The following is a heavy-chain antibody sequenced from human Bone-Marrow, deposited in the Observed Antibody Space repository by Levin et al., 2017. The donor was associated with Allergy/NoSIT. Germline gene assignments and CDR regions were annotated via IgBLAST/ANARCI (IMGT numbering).Heavy chain of an antibody. J-gene: IGHJ5*02. D-gene: IGHD4-17*01. CDR1: GFTFSNYW. CDR3: ARDKEDYGDWVDNWFDP. CDR2: IKEDGSEK. Sequence: GGSLRLSCAASGFTFSNYWMSWVRQAPGKGLEWVANIKEDGSEKKYGDSVKGRFTVSRDNAKNSVYLDMNSLTVADTAMYYCARDKEDYGDWVDNWFDPWGQGTLVTVST. V-gene: IGHV3-7*01.